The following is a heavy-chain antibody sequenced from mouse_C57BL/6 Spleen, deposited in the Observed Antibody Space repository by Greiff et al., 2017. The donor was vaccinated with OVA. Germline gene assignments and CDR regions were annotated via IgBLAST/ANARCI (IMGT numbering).Heavy chain of an antibody. CDR3: ARHYDGSSDSYAKGD. Sequence: QVQLQQPGAELVMPGASVKLSCKASGYTFTSYWMHWVKQRPGQGLEWIGVIDPSDSYTNYNHKFQGKSTLTVDKSSSPAYMQLSSLTSEDSAVYYGARHYDGSSDSYAKGDWGQGTSVTVAS. V-gene: IGHV1-69*01. D-gene: IGHD1-1*01. J-gene: IGHJ4*01. CDR1: GYTFTSYW. CDR2: IDPSDSYT.